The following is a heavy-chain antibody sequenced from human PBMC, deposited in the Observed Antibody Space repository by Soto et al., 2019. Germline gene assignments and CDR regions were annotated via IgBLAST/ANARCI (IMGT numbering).Heavy chain of an antibody. J-gene: IGHJ4*02. CDR1: GDSISSYY. V-gene: IGHV4-59*01. D-gene: IGHD3-22*01. CDR3: ALRSMAVVPEY. Sequence: QVQLQESGPGLVKPSETLSLTCAVSGDSISSYYCMWIRQPPGKGLESIGYLYYGRSANYNPSLKSRVPVSVDTSTNQCSLTLISMTAADTAVYYCALRSMAVVPEYWGQGTLVTVSS. CDR2: LYYGRSA.